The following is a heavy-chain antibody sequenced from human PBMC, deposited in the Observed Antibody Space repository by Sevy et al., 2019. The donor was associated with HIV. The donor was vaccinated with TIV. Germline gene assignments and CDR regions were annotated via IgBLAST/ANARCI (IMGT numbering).Heavy chain of an antibody. Sequence: GGSLRVSCAASGFTFSSYAMSWVRQAPGKGLEWVSGISGNGDTTYYADSVKGRFTISRDNSKNTVYLQMNSLRDEDTAVYYCAKADQGEGDYWGQGTLVTVSS. CDR1: GFTFSSYA. CDR3: AKADQGEGDY. D-gene: IGHD3-16*01. V-gene: IGHV3-23*01. CDR2: ISGNGDTT. J-gene: IGHJ4*02.